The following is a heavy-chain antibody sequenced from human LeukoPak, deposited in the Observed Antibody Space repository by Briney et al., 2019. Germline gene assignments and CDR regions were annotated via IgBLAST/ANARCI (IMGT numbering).Heavy chain of an antibody. J-gene: IGHJ6*02. Sequence: GGSLRLSCAASGFSFDNYAMSWVRQTPGKGLEWVSAIGGSGSDTSYTDSVKGRFTISRDNSKSTLYLQMNSLRAEDTAVYHCAKTLRDMEWLTGELDVWGQGTAVTVSS. V-gene: IGHV3-23*01. CDR1: GFSFDNYA. D-gene: IGHD3-3*01. CDR2: IGGSGSDT. CDR3: AKTLRDMEWLTGELDV.